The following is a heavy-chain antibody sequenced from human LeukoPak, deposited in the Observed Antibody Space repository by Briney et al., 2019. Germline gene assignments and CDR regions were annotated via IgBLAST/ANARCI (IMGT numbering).Heavy chain of an antibody. J-gene: IGHJ1*01. V-gene: IGHV5-51*01. CDR2: IYPGDSDT. D-gene: IGHD4-17*01. Sequence: GESLKISCKGSGYTFSNYWIGWVRQMPGKGLEYLGIIYPGDSDTKYSPAFEGHITISVDKSITTAYLQWSSLKASDTAMYYCARPDDNADYILSYWGQGTLVAVSS. CDR1: GYTFSNYW. CDR3: ARPDDNADYILSY.